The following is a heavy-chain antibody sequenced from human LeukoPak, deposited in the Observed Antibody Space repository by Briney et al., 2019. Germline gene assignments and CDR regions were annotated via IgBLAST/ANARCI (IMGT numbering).Heavy chain of an antibody. CDR2: INHSGST. J-gene: IGHJ6*04. V-gene: IGHV4-34*01. Sequence: SETLSLTCAVYGGSFSGYCWSWIRQPPGKGLEWIGEINHSGSTNYNPSLKSRVTISVDTSKNQFSLKLSSVTAADTAVYYCARLGGAGATVTTSYYYGMDVWGKGTTVTVSS. CDR3: ARLGGAGATVTTSYYYGMDV. D-gene: IGHD4-11*01. CDR1: GGSFSGYC.